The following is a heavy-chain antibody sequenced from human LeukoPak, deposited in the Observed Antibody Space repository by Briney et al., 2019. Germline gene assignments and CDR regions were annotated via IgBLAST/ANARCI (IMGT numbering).Heavy chain of an antibody. CDR3: ASPPRDGYNYYFDY. CDR1: GGSISSSSYY. CDR2: IYYSGST. J-gene: IGHJ4*02. D-gene: IGHD5-24*01. Sequence: SETLSLTCTVSGGSISSSSYYWGWIRQPPGKGLEWIGSIYYSGSTYYNPSLKSRVAISVDTSKNQFSLKLSSVTAADTAVYYCASPPRDGYNYYFDYWGQGTLVTVSS. V-gene: IGHV4-39*01.